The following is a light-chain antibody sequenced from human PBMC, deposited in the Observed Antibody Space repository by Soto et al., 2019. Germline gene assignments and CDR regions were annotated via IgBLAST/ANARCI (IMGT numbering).Light chain of an antibody. CDR3: QHYNSYSEA. Sequence: DIQMTQSPSSVSASVGDRVTITCRASQGITNRLAWYQQKPGKAPKLLIYEASSLQSGVSSRFSGSGSGTEFTLTISSLQPDDFATYYCQHYNSYSEAFGQGTKVDI. J-gene: IGKJ1*01. CDR1: QGITNR. CDR2: EAS. V-gene: IGKV1-5*01.